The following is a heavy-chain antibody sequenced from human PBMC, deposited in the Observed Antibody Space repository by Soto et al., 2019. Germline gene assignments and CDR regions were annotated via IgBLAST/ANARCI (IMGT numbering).Heavy chain of an antibody. V-gene: IGHV3-30-3*01. CDR1: GFTFSSYA. CDR2: ISYDGSNK. Sequence: GGSLRLSCAASGFTFSSYAMHWVRQAPGKGLEWVAVISYDGSNKYYADSVKGRFTISRDNSKNPLYLQMNSLRAEDTAVYYWARSIVLTVYAIFPPGYGGRETLVTVS. CDR3: ARSIVLTVYAIFPPGY. D-gene: IGHD2-8*01. J-gene: IGHJ4*02.